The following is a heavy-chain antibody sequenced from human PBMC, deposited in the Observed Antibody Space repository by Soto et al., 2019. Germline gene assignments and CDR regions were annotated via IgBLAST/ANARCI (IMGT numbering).Heavy chain of an antibody. CDR3: ARATGDYYYYYMDV. D-gene: IGHD7-27*01. V-gene: IGHV3-48*02. CDR1: GFTFSSYS. CDR2: ISSSSSTI. Sequence: GGSLRLSCAASGFTFSSYSMNWVRQAPGKGLEWVSYISSSSSTIYYADSVKGRFTISRDNAKNSLYLQMNSLRDEDTAVYYCARATGDYYYYYMDVWGKGPTVTVSS. J-gene: IGHJ6*03.